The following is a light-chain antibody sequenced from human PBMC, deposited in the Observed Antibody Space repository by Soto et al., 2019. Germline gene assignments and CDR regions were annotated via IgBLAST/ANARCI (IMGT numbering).Light chain of an antibody. J-gene: IGKJ1*01. Sequence: IQMTQSPSTLSASVGDTVTITCRASESIYSWLAWYKQIPGKAPQLLIYKTSTLQGGVPSRFSGSGSGAEYPLTISSLQPDDFATYFCQEYNTTSRTFGQGTRV. CDR2: KTS. CDR3: QEYNTTSRT. CDR1: ESIYSW. V-gene: IGKV1-5*03.